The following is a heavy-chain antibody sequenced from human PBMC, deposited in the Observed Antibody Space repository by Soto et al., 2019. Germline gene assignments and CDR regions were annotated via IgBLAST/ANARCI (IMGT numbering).Heavy chain of an antibody. CDR3: VRDPYHYSYYGLEV. CDR1: GFAFSSHW. Sequence: EVQLVESGGGLVQPGGSLRLSCAASGFAFSSHWMHWVRQAPGKGLVWVSRINNDGSITTNTDSVKGRFIISRDNAKNTLFLEMNSLRVEDTAVYYCVRDPYHYSYYGLEVWGQGTTVIVSS. J-gene: IGHJ6*02. V-gene: IGHV3-74*01. CDR2: INNDGSIT.